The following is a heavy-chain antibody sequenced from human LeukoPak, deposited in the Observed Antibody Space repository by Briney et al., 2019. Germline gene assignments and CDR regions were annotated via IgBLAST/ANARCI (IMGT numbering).Heavy chain of an antibody. V-gene: IGHV3-48*02. CDR2: ISTSSSGRNI. D-gene: IGHD3-22*01. CDR1: GFTLSSYS. Sequence: GGSLRLSCAASGFTLSSYSMKWVRQATGKGLVWVSYISTSSSGRNIYYADSVKGRFTISRDDVKNSLYLQMNSLRDEDTAVYYCARVRPGYYSDYWGQGTLVTVSS. J-gene: IGHJ4*02. CDR3: ARVRPGYYSDY.